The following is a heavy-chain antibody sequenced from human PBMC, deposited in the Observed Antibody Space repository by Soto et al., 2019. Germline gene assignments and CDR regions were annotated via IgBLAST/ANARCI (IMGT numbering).Heavy chain of an antibody. CDR1: GYSFTSYW. Sequence: GESLKISCKGSGYSFTSYWIGWVRQMPGKGLEWMGIIYPGDSDTRYSPSFQGQVTISADKSISTAYLQWSSLKASDTAMYYCARHKRVTAAAGSFYYYYYGMDVWGQGTTVTVSS. D-gene: IGHD6-13*01. CDR2: IYPGDSDT. V-gene: IGHV5-51*01. CDR3: ARHKRVTAAAGSFYYYYYGMDV. J-gene: IGHJ6*02.